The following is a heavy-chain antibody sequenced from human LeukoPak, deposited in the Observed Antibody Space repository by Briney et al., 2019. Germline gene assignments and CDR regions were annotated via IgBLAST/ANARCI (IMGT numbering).Heavy chain of an antibody. CDR3: AREGGYCSGGSCYFGRFDP. D-gene: IGHD2-15*01. J-gene: IGHJ5*02. V-gene: IGHV4-31*03. CDR2: IYYSGST. CDR1: GGSISSGGYY. Sequence: SETLSLTCTVSGGSISSGGYYWSWIRQHPGKGLEWIGCIYYSGSTYYNPSLKSRVTISVDTSKNQFSLKLSSVTAADTAVYYCAREGGYCSGGSCYFGRFDPWGQGTLVTVSS.